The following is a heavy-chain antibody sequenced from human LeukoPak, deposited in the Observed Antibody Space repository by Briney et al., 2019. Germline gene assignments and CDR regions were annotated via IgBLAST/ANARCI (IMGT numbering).Heavy chain of an antibody. V-gene: IGHV1-69*13. D-gene: IGHD3-22*01. Sequence: ASVKVSCKASGGTFSSYAISWVRQAPGQGLEWMGGIIPIFGTATYAQKFQGRVTITADESTSTAYMGLSSLRSEDTAVYYCARRSRSYYDSSVAYAFDIWGQGTMVTVSS. J-gene: IGHJ3*02. CDR2: IIPIFGTA. CDR1: GGTFSSYA. CDR3: ARRSRSYYDSSVAYAFDI.